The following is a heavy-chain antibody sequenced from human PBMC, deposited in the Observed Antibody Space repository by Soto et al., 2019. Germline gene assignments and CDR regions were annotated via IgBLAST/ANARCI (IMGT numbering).Heavy chain of an antibody. CDR3: ARESAGYSYACDY. Sequence: GGSLRLSCAASGFTFSSYGMHWVRQAPGKGLEWVAVIWYDGSNKYYADSVKGRFTISRDNSKNTLYLQMNSLRAEDTAVYYCARESAGYSYACDYWGQGTLVTVSS. CDR2: IWYDGSNK. D-gene: IGHD5-18*01. V-gene: IGHV3-33*01. J-gene: IGHJ4*02. CDR1: GFTFSSYG.